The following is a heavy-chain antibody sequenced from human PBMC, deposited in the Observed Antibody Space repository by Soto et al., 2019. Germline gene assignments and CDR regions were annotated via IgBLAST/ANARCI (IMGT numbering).Heavy chain of an antibody. V-gene: IGHV1-69*13. J-gene: IGHJ6*02. D-gene: IGHD3-3*01. CDR2: IIPIFGTS. CDR1: GGTFNSCS. CDR3: AKIAPPRFFDYFSYGMDV. Sequence: SVKVSCKASGGTFNSCSISWVLQAPGQGLEWVGGIIPIFGTSNYAQKFQGRVTITADESTSTASMELSSLRSEDTAVYYCAKIAPPRFFDYFSYGMDVWGQGTTVTVSS.